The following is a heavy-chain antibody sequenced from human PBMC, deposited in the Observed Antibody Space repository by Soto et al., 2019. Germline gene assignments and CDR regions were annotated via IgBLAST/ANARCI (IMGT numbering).Heavy chain of an antibody. J-gene: IGHJ4*02. CDR1: GFTFNTHW. CDR3: ARGGAMGVDY. CDR2: IYFDGITT. Sequence: GGSLRLSCTASGFTFNTHWMHWVRQAPGKGLVWVSRIYFDGITTNYADSVKGRLTVSRDNAKNTVYLHVNTLKDEDTAVYYCARGGAMGVDYWGQGTLVTVSS. V-gene: IGHV3-74*01. D-gene: IGHD1-26*01.